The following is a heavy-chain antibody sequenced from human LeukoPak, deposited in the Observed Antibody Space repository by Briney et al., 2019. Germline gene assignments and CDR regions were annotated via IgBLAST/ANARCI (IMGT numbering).Heavy chain of an antibody. V-gene: IGHV4-59*11. Sequence: SETLSLTCTVSGGSISSHYWSWIRQPPGKGLEWIGYIYYSGSTNYNPSLKSRVTISVDTSKNQFSLKLSSVTAADTAVYYCARVHSSSWYYYYYYMDVWGKGTTVTLSS. CDR1: GGSISSHY. CDR2: IYYSGST. D-gene: IGHD6-13*01. J-gene: IGHJ6*03. CDR3: ARVHSSSWYYYYYYMDV.